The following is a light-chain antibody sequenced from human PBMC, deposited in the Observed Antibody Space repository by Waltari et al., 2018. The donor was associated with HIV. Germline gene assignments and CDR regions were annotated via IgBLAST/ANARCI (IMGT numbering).Light chain of an antibody. V-gene: IGLV1-47*01. J-gene: IGLJ1*01. CDR2: RND. Sequence: QSVLTQPPSASGTPGQRVSISCSGSSSNIGSNYVYWYQQLPGTAPKLLMYRNDERPSGVPDRFSGSKSGTSASLAISGLRSEDEADYYCAAWGDSLTSFVFGTGTKVTVL. CDR3: AAWGDSLTSFV. CDR1: SSNIGSNY.